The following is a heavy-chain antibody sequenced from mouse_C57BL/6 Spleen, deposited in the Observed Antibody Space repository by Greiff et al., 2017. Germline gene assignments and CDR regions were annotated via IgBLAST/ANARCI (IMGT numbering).Heavy chain of an antibody. CDR2: IYPGDGDT. D-gene: IGHD1-1*01. Sequence: VQLQEPGAELVKPGASVKISCKASGYAFSSYWMNWVKQRPGKGLEWIGQIYPGDGDTNYNGKFKGKATLTADKSSSTAYMQLSSLTSEDSAVYLCARSGNYYGSRSAMDYWGQGTSVTVSS. J-gene: IGHJ4*01. CDR1: GYAFSSYW. V-gene: IGHV1-80*01. CDR3: ARSGNYYGSRSAMDY.